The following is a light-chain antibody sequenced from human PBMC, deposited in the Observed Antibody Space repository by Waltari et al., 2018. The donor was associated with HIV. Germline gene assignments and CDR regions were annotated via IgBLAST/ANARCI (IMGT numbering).Light chain of an antibody. CDR3: QQSYSTPLAT. Sequence: DIQMTQSPSSLSASVGERVTIPFRASKSISNYLHLEQQKPGNAPKLLIYAASSLQSGVPSRFSGNGSGTDFTLTISSLQPEDFATYYCQQSYSTPLATFGQGTKLEIK. CDR2: AAS. CDR1: KSISNY. V-gene: IGKV1-39*01. J-gene: IGKJ2*01.